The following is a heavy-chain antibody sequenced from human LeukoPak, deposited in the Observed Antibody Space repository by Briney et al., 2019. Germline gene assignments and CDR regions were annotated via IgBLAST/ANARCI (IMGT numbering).Heavy chain of an antibody. Sequence: GGSLRLSCAASGFTFSSYAMHWVRQAPGKGLEWVAVISYDGSNKYYADPVKGRFTISRDNSKNTLYLQMNSLRAEDTAVYYCARDGARYDAFDIWGQGTMVTVSS. CDR1: GFTFSSYA. CDR2: ISYDGSNK. J-gene: IGHJ3*02. D-gene: IGHD3-10*01. CDR3: ARDGARYDAFDI. V-gene: IGHV3-30-3*01.